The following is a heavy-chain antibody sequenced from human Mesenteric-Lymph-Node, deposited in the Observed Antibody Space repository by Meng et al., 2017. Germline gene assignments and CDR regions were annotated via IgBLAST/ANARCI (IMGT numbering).Heavy chain of an antibody. CDR1: GYSISSGYY. CDR3: ARVTREMGTMISHPDS. J-gene: IGHJ4*02. V-gene: IGHV4-38-2*01. D-gene: IGHD5-24*01. Sequence: SETLSLTCAVSGYSISSGYYWGWIRQPPGKGLEWIGSIYHSGSTYYNPSLKSRVTISVDTSKNQFSLKVSAVTGADTAVYYCARVTREMGTMISHPDSWGQGTLVTVSS. CDR2: IYHSGST.